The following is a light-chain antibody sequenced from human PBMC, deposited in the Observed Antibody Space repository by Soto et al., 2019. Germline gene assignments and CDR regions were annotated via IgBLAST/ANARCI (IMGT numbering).Light chain of an antibody. V-gene: IGLV2-14*01. CDR2: EVS. Sequence: QSALTQPASVSGSPGQSITISCTGRSSDIGGYNYVSWYQQHPGKAPKLMIYEVSNRPSGVSNRFSGSKSGNTASLTISGLQPEDEADYYCSSYTTSSTVLFAGGTKVTVL. CDR3: SSYTTSSTVL. J-gene: IGLJ2*01. CDR1: SSDIGGYNY.